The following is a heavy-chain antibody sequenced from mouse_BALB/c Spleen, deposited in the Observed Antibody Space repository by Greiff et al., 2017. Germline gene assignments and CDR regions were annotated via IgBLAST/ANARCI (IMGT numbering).Heavy chain of an antibody. CDR3: ARWYYYGSSHWYFDV. J-gene: IGHJ1*01. V-gene: IGHV14-1*02. D-gene: IGHD1-1*01. CDR1: GFNIKDYY. CDR2: IDPANGNT. Sequence: VQLQQSGAELVRPGALVKLSCKASGFNIKDYYMHWVKQRPEQGLEWIGRIDPANGNTKYDPKFQGKATITADTSSNTAYLQLSSLTSEDTAVYYCARWYYYGSSHWYFDVWGAGTTVTVSS.